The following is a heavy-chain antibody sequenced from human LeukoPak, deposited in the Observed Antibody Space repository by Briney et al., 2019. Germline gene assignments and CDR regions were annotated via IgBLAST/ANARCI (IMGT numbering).Heavy chain of an antibody. CDR3: ARTFYGSGSSFDY. Sequence: PSETLSLTCTVSGGSISSSSYYWGWIRQSPGKGLEWIGSIYYSGSTYYNPSLRSRVTISVDTSKNQFSLKLSSVTAADTAVYYCARTFYGSGSSFDYWGQGTLVTVSS. D-gene: IGHD3-10*01. V-gene: IGHV4-39*01. J-gene: IGHJ4*02. CDR2: IYYSGST. CDR1: GGSISSSSYY.